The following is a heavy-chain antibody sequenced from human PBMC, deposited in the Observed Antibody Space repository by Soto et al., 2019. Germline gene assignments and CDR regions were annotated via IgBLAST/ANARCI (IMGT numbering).Heavy chain of an antibody. CDR3: AQFRVPADHPLTNYYYYYGMDV. D-gene: IGHD2-2*01. Sequence: QITLKESGPTLVKPTQTLTLTCTFSGFSLSTSGVGVGWIRQPPGKALEWLALIYWNDDKRYSPSLKSRLTITKDTSKNQVVLTMTNMDPVDTATYYCAQFRVPADHPLTNYYYYYGMDVWGQGTTVTVSS. J-gene: IGHJ6*02. CDR1: GFSLSTSGVG. V-gene: IGHV2-5*01. CDR2: IYWNDDK.